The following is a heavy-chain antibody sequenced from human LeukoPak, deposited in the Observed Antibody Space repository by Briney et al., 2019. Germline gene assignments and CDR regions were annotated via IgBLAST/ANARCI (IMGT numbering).Heavy chain of an antibody. V-gene: IGHV1-18*04. D-gene: IGHD2-2*01. CDR2: ISAYNGNT. Sequence: ASVKVSCKASGYTFTSYGISWVRQAPGQGLEWMGWISAYNGNTNYAQKLQGRVTMTTDTSTSTAYMELRSLRSDDTAVYYCARDSTRYCSSTSCYSLHYYYYGMDVWGKGTTVTVSS. CDR1: GYTFTSYG. CDR3: ARDSTRYCSSTSCYSLHYYYYGMDV. J-gene: IGHJ6*04.